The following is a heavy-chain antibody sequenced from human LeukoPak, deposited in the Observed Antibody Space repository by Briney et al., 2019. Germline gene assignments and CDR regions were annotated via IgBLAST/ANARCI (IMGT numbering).Heavy chain of an antibody. Sequence: SETLSLTCTVSDGSIRNFCWNWFRQPPGKRLEWIGHTLYGGRTDYNPSLESRVTISVDTSKSQFSLKLRSVTTTDTAVYYCVRWGHFDTSGYFVVDYWGQGALVTVSS. CDR3: VRWGHFDTSGYFVVDY. CDR2: TLYGGRT. V-gene: IGHV4-59*01. CDR1: DGSIRNFC. J-gene: IGHJ4*02. D-gene: IGHD3-22*01.